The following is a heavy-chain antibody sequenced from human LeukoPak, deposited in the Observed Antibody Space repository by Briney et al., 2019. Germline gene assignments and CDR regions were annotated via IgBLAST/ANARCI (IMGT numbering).Heavy chain of an antibody. D-gene: IGHD5-18*01. CDR3: AKDLNIIPEQPVDTAMVDAFDI. J-gene: IGHJ3*02. Sequence: GGSLRLSCAASGFTFSSYAMSWVRQAPGKGLEWVSAISGSGGSTYYADSVKGRFTISRDNSKNTLYLQMNSLRAEDTAVYYCAKDLNIIPEQPVDTAMVDAFDIWGQGTMVTVSS. V-gene: IGHV3-23*01. CDR1: GFTFSSYA. CDR2: ISGSGGST.